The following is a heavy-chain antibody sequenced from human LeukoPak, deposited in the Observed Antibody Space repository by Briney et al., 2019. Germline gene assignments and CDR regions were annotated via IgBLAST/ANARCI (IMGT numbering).Heavy chain of an antibody. V-gene: IGHV3-30*04. J-gene: IGHJ3*02. D-gene: IGHD3-9*01. CDR2: ISYDGSNK. CDR1: GFTFSSYA. CDR3: ARQAKRILTSKKAFDI. Sequence: GRSPRLSCAASGFTFSSYAMHWVRQAPGKGLEWVAVISYDGSNKYYADSVKGRFTISRDNSKNTLYLQMNSLRAEDTAVYYCARQAKRILTSKKAFDIWGQGTMVTVSS.